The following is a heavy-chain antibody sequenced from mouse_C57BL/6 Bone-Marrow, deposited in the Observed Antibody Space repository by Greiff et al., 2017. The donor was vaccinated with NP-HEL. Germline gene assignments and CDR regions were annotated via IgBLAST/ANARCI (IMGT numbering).Heavy chain of an antibody. V-gene: IGHV10-3*01. CDR3: VRDRAGTRDWYFDV. Sequence: EVKLMESGGGLVQPKGSLKLSCAASGFTFNTYAMHWVRQAPGKGLEWVARIRSKSSNYATYYADSVKDRFTISRDDSQSMLYLQMNNLKNEDTARYYCVRDRAGTRDWYFDVWGTGTTVTVSS. J-gene: IGHJ1*03. CDR1: GFTFNTYA. CDR2: IRSKSSNYAT. D-gene: IGHD3-1*01.